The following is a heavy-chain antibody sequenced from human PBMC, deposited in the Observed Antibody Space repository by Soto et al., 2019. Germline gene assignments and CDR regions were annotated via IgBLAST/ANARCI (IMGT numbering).Heavy chain of an antibody. V-gene: IGHV4-31*03. CDR1: GGSISSGGYY. CDR2: IYYSGST. J-gene: IGHJ4*02. CDR3: ARGSRGSGWTFDY. Sequence: QVQLQESGPRLVKPSQTLSLTCTVSGGSISSGGYYWSWIRQHPGKGLEWIGYIYYSGSTYYNPSLKSRVTISVDTSKNQFSLKLSSVTAADTAVYYCARGSRGSGWTFDYWGQGTLVTVSS. D-gene: IGHD6-19*01.